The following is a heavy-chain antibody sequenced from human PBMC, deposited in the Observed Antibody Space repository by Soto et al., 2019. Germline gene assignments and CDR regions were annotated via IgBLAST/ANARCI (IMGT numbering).Heavy chain of an antibody. CDR2: IDWDDDK. CDR1: GFSLSTSGMC. V-gene: IGHV2-70*01. Sequence: SGPTLVNPTPTLTLTCTFSGFSLSTSGMCVSWIRQPPGKALEWLALIDWDDDKYYSTSLKTRLTISKDTSKNQVVLTMTNMDPVDTATHYCALTLGSGSYLNWFDPWGQGTLVTVSS. CDR3: ALTLGSGSYLNWFDP. D-gene: IGHD1-26*01. J-gene: IGHJ5*02.